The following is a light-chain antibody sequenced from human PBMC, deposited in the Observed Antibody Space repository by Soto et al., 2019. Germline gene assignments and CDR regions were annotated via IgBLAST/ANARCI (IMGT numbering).Light chain of an antibody. J-gene: IGLJ2*01. Sequence: QSVLTQPASVSGSPGQSITISCTGTSSDVGSYNLVSWYQQHPVKAPKLMIYEGSKRPSGVSNRFSGSKSGNTASLTISGLQAEDEDDYYCCSYAGSSTFVVFGGGTKLTVL. V-gene: IGLV2-23*03. CDR1: SSDVGSYNL. CDR3: CSYAGSSTFVV. CDR2: EGS.